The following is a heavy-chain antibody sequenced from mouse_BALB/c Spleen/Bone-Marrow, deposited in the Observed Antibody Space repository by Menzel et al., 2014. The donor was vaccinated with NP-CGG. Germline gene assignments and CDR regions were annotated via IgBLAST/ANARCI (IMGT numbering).Heavy chain of an antibody. V-gene: IGHV14-3*02. J-gene: IGHJ3*01. D-gene: IGHD2-14*01. Sequence: VHVKQSGAELVKPGASVKLSCTASGFNIKDTYMHWVKQRPEQGLEWIVRIDPANGNTKYDPKFQGKATITADTSSNTAYLQLSSLTSEDTAVYYCATYYRYDRRFAYWGQGTLVTVSA. CDR2: IDPANGNT. CDR3: ATYYRYDRRFAY. CDR1: GFNIKDTY.